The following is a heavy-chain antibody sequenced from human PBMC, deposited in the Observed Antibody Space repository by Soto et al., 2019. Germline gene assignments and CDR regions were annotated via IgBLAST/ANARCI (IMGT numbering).Heavy chain of an antibody. J-gene: IGHJ4*02. CDR3: ARAGCGGDCSFDY. Sequence: QVQLVQSGAEVKKPGASVKVSCKASGYTFTNYYMHWVRQAPGQGLEWMAIINPSGGSTTYAQKFQGRVHLTRDTSTGRVYMELSSLRSEDTAMYYCARAGCGGDCSFDYWGQGTLVTVSS. CDR1: GYTFTNYY. V-gene: IGHV1-46*01. CDR2: INPSGGST. D-gene: IGHD2-21*02.